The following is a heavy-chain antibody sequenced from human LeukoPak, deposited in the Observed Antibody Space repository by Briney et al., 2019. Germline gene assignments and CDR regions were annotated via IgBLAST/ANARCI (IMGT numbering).Heavy chain of an antibody. CDR1: GGSFSGYY. CDR3: ARSIRFSSSSFGY. V-gene: IGHV4-34*01. J-gene: IGHJ4*02. Sequence: SETLSLTCAVYGGSFSGYYWSWIRQPPGKGLEWIGGINHSGSTNYNPSLKSRVTISVDTSKNQFSLKLSSVTAADTAVYYCARSIRFSSSSFGYWGQGTLVTVSS. CDR2: INHSGST. D-gene: IGHD6-6*01.